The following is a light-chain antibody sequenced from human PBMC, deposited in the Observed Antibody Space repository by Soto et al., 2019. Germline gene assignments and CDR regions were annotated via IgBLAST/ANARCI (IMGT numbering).Light chain of an antibody. J-gene: IGKJ3*01. CDR2: GTF. CDR3: QHLNNYPPFT. V-gene: IGKV1-9*01. Sequence: IQLTQSPSSLSASVGDRVSITCRASQDIKTYLAWYQQKHGKAPKLLISGTFTLQSGVPSRFNGSGSGIDFTLTISRLQPEDFATYYCQHLNNYPPFTFGPGTKVDLE. CDR1: QDIKTY.